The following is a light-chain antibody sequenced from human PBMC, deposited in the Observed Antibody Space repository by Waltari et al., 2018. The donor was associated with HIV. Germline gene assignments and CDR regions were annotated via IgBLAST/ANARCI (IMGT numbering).Light chain of an antibody. Sequence: QSALTQPPSASGSPGQSVTISCTGTSSDVGGYNYVSSYQQHPDKAPKLMMYEVTKRPAGVPDRFSGSKSGNTASLTISGLQAEDEADYNCSSYAGSNTFVFGTGTKVTVL. CDR3: SSYAGSNTFV. CDR2: EVT. CDR1: SSDVGGYNY. J-gene: IGLJ1*01. V-gene: IGLV2-8*01.